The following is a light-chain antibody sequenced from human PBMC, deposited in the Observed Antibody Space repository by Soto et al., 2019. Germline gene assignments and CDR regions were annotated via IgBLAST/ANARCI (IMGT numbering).Light chain of an antibody. Sequence: EIVLTQSPGTLSLSTGGRATLSCRVSQSVSSSYLAWYQQKPGQAPRLLIYGASSRATGIPDRFSGSGSGTDFTLTISRLEPEDFAVYYCQQYGSSPLTFGGGTKVEIK. CDR3: QQYGSSPLT. CDR1: QSVSSSY. CDR2: GAS. V-gene: IGKV3-20*01. J-gene: IGKJ4*01.